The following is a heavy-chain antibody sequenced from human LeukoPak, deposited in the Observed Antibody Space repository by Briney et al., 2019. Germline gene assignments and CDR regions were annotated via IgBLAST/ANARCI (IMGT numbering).Heavy chain of an antibody. CDR2: IYPGDSDT. CDR1: GYSFTSYW. Sequence: GESLKISCKGSGYSFTSYWIGWVRQMPGKGLEWMGIIYPGDSDTRYSPSLQGQVTISVDKSISTAYLQWSSLKASDTAMYHCARHAISGYDYFAAFDIWGQGTMVTVSS. D-gene: IGHD5-12*01. J-gene: IGHJ3*02. V-gene: IGHV5-51*01. CDR3: ARHAISGYDYFAAFDI.